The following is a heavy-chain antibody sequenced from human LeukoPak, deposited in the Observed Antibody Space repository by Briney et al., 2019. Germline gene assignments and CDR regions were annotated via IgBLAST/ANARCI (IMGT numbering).Heavy chain of an antibody. CDR1: GGSISSYY. CDR3: ARGKVVAGTPGQNSWDS. D-gene: IGHD6-19*01. CDR2: IYTSGST. Sequence: SETLSLTCTVSGGSISSYYWNWIRQPAGKGLEWIGRIYTSGSTNYNPSLKSRVSMSVDTSKNQFSLKLSSVAAADTAVYYCARGKVVAGTPGQNSWDSWGQGTLVTVSS. J-gene: IGHJ4*02. V-gene: IGHV4-4*07.